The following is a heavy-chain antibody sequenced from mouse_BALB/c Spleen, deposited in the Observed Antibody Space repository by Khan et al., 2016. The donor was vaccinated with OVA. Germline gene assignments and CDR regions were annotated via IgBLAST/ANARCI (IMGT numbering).Heavy chain of an antibody. CDR1: GYTFTNNG. CDR2: INTYTGEP. V-gene: IGHV9-3-1*01. J-gene: IGHJ4*01. Sequence: LVESGPELKKPGETVKISCKASGYTFTNNGMNWAKQAPGKGLKWMGWINTYTGEPTYAADFKGRFAFSLETSASTAYLQINNLRNEDTSTYFCARVGYSGTMDYWGQGTSVTVSS. D-gene: IGHD2-3*01. CDR3: ARVGYSGTMDY.